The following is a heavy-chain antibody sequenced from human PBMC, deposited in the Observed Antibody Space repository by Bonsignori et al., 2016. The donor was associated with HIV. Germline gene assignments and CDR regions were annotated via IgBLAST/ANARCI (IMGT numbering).Heavy chain of an antibody. CDR2: FYSGAST. CDR3: ARTVHCSSTSCYVXVFDS. J-gene: IGHJ4*02. D-gene: IGHD2-2*01. V-gene: IGHV4-39*01. Sequence: QLQLQESGPGLVKPSETLSLTCTVSGGFISSSNYYWGWIRQTPGKGLEWIGSFYSGASTYYNPSLKSRVSISVEASKNQFSLHVNSVTAADTAVYYCARTVHCSSTSCYVXVFDSWGQGTLVTVSS. CDR1: GGFISSSNYY.